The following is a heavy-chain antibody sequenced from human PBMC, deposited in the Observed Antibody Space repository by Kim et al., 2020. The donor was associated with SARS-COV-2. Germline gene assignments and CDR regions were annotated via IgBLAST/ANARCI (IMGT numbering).Heavy chain of an antibody. Sequence: SETLSLTCTVSGGSISSYYWSWIRQPPGKGLEWIGYIYYSGSTNYNPSLKSRVTISVDTSKNQFSLKLSSVTAADTAEYYCARTHNWFDPWGQGTLVTVS. CDR2: IYYSGST. CDR1: GGSISSYY. CDR3: ARTHNWFDP. V-gene: IGHV4-59*01. J-gene: IGHJ5*02.